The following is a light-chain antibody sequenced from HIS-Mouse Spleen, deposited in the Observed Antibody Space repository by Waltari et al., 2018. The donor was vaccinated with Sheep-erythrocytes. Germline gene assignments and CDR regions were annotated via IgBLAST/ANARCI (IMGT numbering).Light chain of an antibody. CDR2: DVR. J-gene: IGLJ1*01. CDR3: CSYAGSYNHV. Sequence: QSALTQPRSVSGSPGQSVTISSTGTSSDVGGYNYVSWYQQHPGKAPKLMIYDVRKRPSGVPDRFSGSKSGNTASLTISGLQAEDEADYYCCSYAGSYNHVFATGTKVTVL. CDR1: SSDVGGYNY. V-gene: IGLV2-11*01.